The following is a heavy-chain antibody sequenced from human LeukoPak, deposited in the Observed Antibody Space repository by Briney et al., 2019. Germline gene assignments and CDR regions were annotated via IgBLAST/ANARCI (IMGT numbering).Heavy chain of an antibody. D-gene: IGHD3-22*01. CDR2: INAGNGNT. J-gene: IGHJ4*02. V-gene: IGHV1-3*01. CDR1: GYTFTSYA. Sequence: ASVKVSCKASGYTFTSYAMHWVRQAPGQRLEWMGWINAGNGNTKYSQKFQGRVTVTRDTSASTAYMELSSLRSEDTAVYYCARSWVWGGSENYYYDSSGYFFDYWGQGTLVTVSS. CDR3: ARSWVWGGSENYYYDSSGYFFDY.